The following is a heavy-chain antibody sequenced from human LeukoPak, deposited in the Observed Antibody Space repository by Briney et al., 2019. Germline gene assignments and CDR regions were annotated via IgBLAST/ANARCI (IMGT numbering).Heavy chain of an antibody. D-gene: IGHD3-10*01. CDR1: GYTFTGYY. CDR2: INPNSGGT. V-gene: IGHV1-2*02. CDR3: ARYRDYGSGIFDY. J-gene: IGHJ4*02. Sequence: GASVKVSCKASGYTFTGYYMHWVRQAPGQGLEWMGWINPNSGGTNYAQKFQGRVTMTRDTSISTAYMELNRLRSDDTAVYYCARYRDYGSGIFDYWGQGTLVTVSS.